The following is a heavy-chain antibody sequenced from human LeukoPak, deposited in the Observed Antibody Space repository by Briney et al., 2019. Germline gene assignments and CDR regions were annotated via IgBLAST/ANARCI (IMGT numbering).Heavy chain of an antibody. CDR2: IIPIFGTA. D-gene: IGHD4-11*01. Sequence: SVKVSCKASGYTFTSYGISWVRQAPGQGLEWMGGIIPIFGTANYAQKFQGRVTITADESTSTAYMELSSLRSEDTAVYYCARGTRMTTVTSPFDYWGQGTLVTVSS. CDR1: GYTFTSYG. V-gene: IGHV1-69*13. J-gene: IGHJ4*02. CDR3: ARGTRMTTVTSPFDY.